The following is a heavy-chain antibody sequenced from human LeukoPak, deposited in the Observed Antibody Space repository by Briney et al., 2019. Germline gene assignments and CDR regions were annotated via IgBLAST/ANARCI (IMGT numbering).Heavy chain of an antibody. J-gene: IGHJ4*02. CDR3: TREDYYYAAGY. V-gene: IGHV3-11*04. Sequence: PGGSLRLSCAASGFTFSDYYMSWVRQAPGKGLEWVSYISGDGTTRYYADSVRGRLTVSRDNTKNSLFLQMNSLRAEDTAIYYCTREDYYYAAGYWGQGTLVTVSS. CDR2: ISGDGTTR. D-gene: IGHD3-10*01. CDR1: GFTFSDYY.